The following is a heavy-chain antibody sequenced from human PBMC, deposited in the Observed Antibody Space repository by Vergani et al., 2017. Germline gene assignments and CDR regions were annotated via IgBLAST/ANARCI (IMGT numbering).Heavy chain of an antibody. CDR2: ISGSGGST. V-gene: IGHV3-23*01. J-gene: IGHJ4*02. Sequence: EVQLLESGGGLVQPGGSLRLSCAASGFTFSSYAMSWVRQAPGKGLEWVSAISGSGGSTYYADSVKGRFTISRDSSKNTLYLQMNSLRAEDTAVYYCAKGHIVLMVYAPFDYWGQGTLVTVSS. CDR1: GFTFSSYA. D-gene: IGHD2-8*01. CDR3: AKGHIVLMVYAPFDY.